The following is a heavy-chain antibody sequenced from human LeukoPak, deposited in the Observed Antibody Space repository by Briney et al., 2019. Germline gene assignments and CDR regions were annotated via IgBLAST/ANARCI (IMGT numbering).Heavy chain of an antibody. CDR3: RRIVSTDTDAFDI. J-gene: IGHJ3*02. D-gene: IGHD5/OR15-5a*01. CDR2: IKKDGSEK. CDR1: GFTFSSYW. Sequence: PGGSLRLSCAASGFTFSSYWMSWVRQAPGKGLEWVANIKKDGSEKYYVDSVKGRFTISRDNAKNSMYLQMNSLRATDPSVRYCRRIVSTDTDAFDIWGQGTMVTVSS. V-gene: IGHV3-7*01.